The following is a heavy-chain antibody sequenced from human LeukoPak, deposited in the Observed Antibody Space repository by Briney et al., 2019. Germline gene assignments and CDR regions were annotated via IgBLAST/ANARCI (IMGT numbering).Heavy chain of an antibody. CDR2: IRYSGTT. CDR1: GGSINGYY. D-gene: IGHD3-22*01. V-gene: IGHV4-59*01. CDR3: ARVSSGGYFHTYYFDY. Sequence: SETLSLTCTVSGGSINGYYWSWIRQPPGKGLEWIGYIRYSGTTNYSPSLKSRATISVDTSKNQFSLNLISVTAAGTAIYYCARVSSGGYFHTYYFDYWGQGTLVTVSS. J-gene: IGHJ4*02.